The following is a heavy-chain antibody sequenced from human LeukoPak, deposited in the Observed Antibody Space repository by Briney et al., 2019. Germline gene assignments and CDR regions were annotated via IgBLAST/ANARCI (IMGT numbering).Heavy chain of an antibody. D-gene: IGHD3-10*01. Sequence: GGSLRLSCAASGFTLTNLAMSWVRQAPGKGLEWVSGVGGDGVSTYYADSVKGRFTIARDDSKNTVYLQMNSLRAEDTAVYYCARVPGSYYTDFDYWGQGTLVTVSS. CDR1: GFTLTNLA. V-gene: IGHV3-23*01. CDR2: VGGDGVST. CDR3: ARVPGSYYTDFDY. J-gene: IGHJ4*02.